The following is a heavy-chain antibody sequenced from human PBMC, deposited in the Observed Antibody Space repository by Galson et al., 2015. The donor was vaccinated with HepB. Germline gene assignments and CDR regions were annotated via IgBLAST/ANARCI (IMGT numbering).Heavy chain of an antibody. CDR2: ISGSDGRS. V-gene: IGHV3-23*01. Sequence: SLRLSCAAYGFTFSNYAMNWVRQAPGKGLEWVSAISGSDGRSYYAGSVTGRFTISRDNSKNSLYLQMNGLRADDTAVYYCAKHPTLDSWGQGTLVTVSS. J-gene: IGHJ4*02. CDR1: GFTFSNYA. CDR3: AKHPTLDS.